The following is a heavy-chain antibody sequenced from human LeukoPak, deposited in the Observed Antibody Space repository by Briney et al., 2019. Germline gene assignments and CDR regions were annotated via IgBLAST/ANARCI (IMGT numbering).Heavy chain of an antibody. CDR1: GGSISNSTSY. D-gene: IGHD3-10*01. J-gene: IGHJ5*02. Sequence: PSETLSLTCTVSGGSISNSTSYWSWIRQTPGKGLEWIGSVNIGGSIHYNPSLKSRVTISLDTSKRQFSLKLGSVIAADTAVYYCARGPYGLGISNWFDPWGQGTQVIVSS. V-gene: IGHV4-39*07. CDR3: ARGPYGLGISNWFDP. CDR2: VNIGGSI.